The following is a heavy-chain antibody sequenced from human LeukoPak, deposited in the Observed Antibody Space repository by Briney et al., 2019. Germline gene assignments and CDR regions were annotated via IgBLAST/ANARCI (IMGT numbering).Heavy chain of an antibody. J-gene: IGHJ4*02. V-gene: IGHV3-48*01. D-gene: IGHD5-12*01. CDR1: GFIFSCYS. CDR3: AGQRSGYDFDH. Sequence: GGSLRLSCAASGFIFSCYSMNWVRQAPGKGLEWVSYISTTNTIYYRDSVKGRFTISRDNAKNLLYLQMNSLRAEDTAVYYCAGQRSGYDFDHWGQGTPVTVSS. CDR2: ISTTNTI.